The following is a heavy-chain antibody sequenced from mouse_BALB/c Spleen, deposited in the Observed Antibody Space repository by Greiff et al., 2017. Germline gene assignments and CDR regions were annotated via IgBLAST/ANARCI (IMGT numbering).Heavy chain of an antibody. CDR1: GFTFSSYD. J-gene: IGHJ2*01. V-gene: IGHV5-12-1*01. CDR3: ARGGNYFDY. Sequence: EVQVVESGGGLVQPGGSLKLSCAASGFTFSSYDMSWVRQTPEKRLEWVAYISSGGGSTYYPDTVKGRFTISRDNAKNTLYLQMSSLKSEDTAMYYCARGGNYFDYWGQGTTLTVSS. CDR2: ISSGGGST.